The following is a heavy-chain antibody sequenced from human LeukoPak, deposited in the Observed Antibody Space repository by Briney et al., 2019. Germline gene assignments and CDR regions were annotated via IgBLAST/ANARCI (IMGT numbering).Heavy chain of an antibody. CDR3: ARDCAAAGNYYYGMDV. V-gene: IGHV1-2*04. J-gene: IGHJ6*02. Sequence: GASVKVSCKASEYTFTGYYMHWVRQAPGQGLEWMGWINPNSGGTNYAQKFQGWVTMTRDTSISTAYMELSRLRSDDTAVYYCARDCAAAGNYYYGMDVWGQGTTVTASS. CDR2: INPNSGGT. D-gene: IGHD6-13*01. CDR1: EYTFTGYY.